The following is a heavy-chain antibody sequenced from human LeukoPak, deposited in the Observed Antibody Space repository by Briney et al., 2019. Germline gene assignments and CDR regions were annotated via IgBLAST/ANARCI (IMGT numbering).Heavy chain of an antibody. J-gene: IGHJ4*02. Sequence: SETLSLTCTVSGASVSSGSYYWSWIRQPPGKGLEWIGYIYYSGSTNYNPSLKSRVTISVDTSKNQFSLKLSSVTAADTAVHYCARGSRGYTYGWGQGTLVTVSS. CDR2: IYYSGST. CDR3: ARGSRGYTYG. CDR1: GASVSSGSYY. D-gene: IGHD5-18*01. V-gene: IGHV4-61*01.